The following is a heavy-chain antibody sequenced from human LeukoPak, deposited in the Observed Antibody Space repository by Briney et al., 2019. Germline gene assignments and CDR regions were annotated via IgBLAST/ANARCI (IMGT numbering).Heavy chain of an antibody. Sequence: GSLRLSCAGSGFVFSDFYINWIRHSPGKGLEWLAYISPDGSYTTYGDSVKGRFVISRDNAKNSVSLQMNSLRVEDTAVYFCASDQVAGVFDYWGQGARVTVS. J-gene: IGHJ4*02. CDR2: ISPDGSYT. D-gene: IGHD6-19*01. CDR1: GFVFSDFY. V-gene: IGHV3-11*05. CDR3: ASDQVAGVFDY.